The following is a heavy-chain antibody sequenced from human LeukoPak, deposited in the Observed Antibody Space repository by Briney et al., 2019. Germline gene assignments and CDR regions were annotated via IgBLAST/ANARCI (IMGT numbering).Heavy chain of an antibody. CDR2: IYPGDSDT. CDR1: GYSFTSYW. CDR3: ASQKDGRSYDRTGAFDI. Sequence: GESLKISCKGSGYSFTSYWIGWVRQMPGKGLEWMGIIYPGDSDTRYSPSFQGQVTISADKSISTAYLQWSSLKASDTAMYYCASQKDGRSYDRTGAFDIWGQGTMVTVSS. J-gene: IGHJ3*02. V-gene: IGHV5-51*01. D-gene: IGHD3-9*01.